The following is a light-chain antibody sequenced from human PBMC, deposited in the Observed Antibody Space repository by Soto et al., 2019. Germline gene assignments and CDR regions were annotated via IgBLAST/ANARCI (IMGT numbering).Light chain of an antibody. CDR3: GSWANSLRAYV. CDR1: GSNLGRNY. CDR2: DNV. J-gene: IGLJ1*01. Sequence: QSVLTQPPSVSATPGQKVTISCSGSGSNLGRNYVSWYQQLPGTAPKLLIYDNVYRFSGIPDRFSASKSGTSATLGITGLQTGDEGDYYCGSWANSLRAYVFGNGTKVTVL. V-gene: IGLV1-51*01.